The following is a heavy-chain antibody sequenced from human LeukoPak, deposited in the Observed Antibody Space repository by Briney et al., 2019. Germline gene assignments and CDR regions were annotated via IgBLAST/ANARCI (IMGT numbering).Heavy chain of an antibody. J-gene: IGHJ6*02. CDR2: IWYDGSNK. Sequence: GGSLRLSCAASGPTFSRYWLTWVRQAPGKGLEWVAVIWYDGSNKHYADSVKGRFTISRDNSKNMLYLQMNSLRAEDTAVYYCASLPTGTTPYYYGIDVWGQGTTVTVSS. CDR3: ASLPTGTTPYYYGIDV. V-gene: IGHV3-33*08. CDR1: GPTFSRYW. D-gene: IGHD1-1*01.